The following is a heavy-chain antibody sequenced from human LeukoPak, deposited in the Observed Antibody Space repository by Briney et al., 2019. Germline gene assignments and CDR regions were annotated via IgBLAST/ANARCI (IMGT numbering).Heavy chain of an antibody. Sequence: GGSLRLSCAASGFTFSSYWMSWVRQAPGKGLEWVANIKQDGSEKYYVDSVKGRFTISRDNAKNSLYLQMNSLRAEDTAVYYCAKRQRGYDFWSGYYSYYFDYWGQGTLVTVSS. CDR2: IKQDGSEK. CDR3: AKRQRGYDFWSGYYSYYFDY. CDR1: GFTFSSYW. V-gene: IGHV3-7*03. D-gene: IGHD3-3*01. J-gene: IGHJ4*02.